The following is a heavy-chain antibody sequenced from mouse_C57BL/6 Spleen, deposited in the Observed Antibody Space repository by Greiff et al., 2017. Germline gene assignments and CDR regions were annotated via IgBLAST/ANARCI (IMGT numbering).Heavy chain of an antibody. V-gene: IGHV1-81*01. CDR3: ARWDYGSPYWYFDV. CDR2: IYPRSGNT. CDR1: GYTFTSYG. D-gene: IGHD1-1*01. J-gene: IGHJ1*03. Sequence: VQLQQSGAELARPGASVKLSCKASGYTFTSYGISWVKQRTGQGLEWIGEIYPRSGNTYYNEKFKGKATLTADKSSSTAYMELRSLTSEDSAVXFCARWDYGSPYWYFDVWGTGTTVTVSS.